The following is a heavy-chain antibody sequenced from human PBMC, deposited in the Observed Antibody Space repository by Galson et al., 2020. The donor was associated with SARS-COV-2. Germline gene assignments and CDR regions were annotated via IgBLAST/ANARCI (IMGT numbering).Heavy chain of an antibody. D-gene: IGHD1-26*01. CDR1: GFTFSNYV. CDR2: ISSDGSNS. CDR3: ARGGEWELPYYFDY. Sequence: GGSLRLSCAASGFTFSNYVMHWVRQAPGMGPEWVAVISSDGSNSFYADSLKGRFTISRDNSKSTLYLQMNSLRAEDTAVYYCARGGEWELPYYFDYWGQGTLVTVSS. J-gene: IGHJ4*02. V-gene: IGHV3-30*04.